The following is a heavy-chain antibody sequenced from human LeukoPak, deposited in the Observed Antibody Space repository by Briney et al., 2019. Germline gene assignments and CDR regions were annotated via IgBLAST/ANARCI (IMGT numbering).Heavy chain of an antibody. Sequence: PGGSLRLSCAASGFAVSTNYLSWVRQAPGKGLEWVSVIYSDGSTYYTDSVKGRFTISRDNSKNTLCLQMNSLRPEDTAVYYCARDQRSESYYPWGWFDPWGQGTLVTVSS. CDR1: GFAVSTNY. CDR2: IYSDGST. CDR3: ARDQRSESYYPWGWFDP. J-gene: IGHJ5*02. V-gene: IGHV3-66*02. D-gene: IGHD1-26*01.